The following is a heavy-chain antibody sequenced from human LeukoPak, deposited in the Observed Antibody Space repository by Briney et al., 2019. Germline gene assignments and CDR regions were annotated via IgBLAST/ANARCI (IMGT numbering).Heavy chain of an antibody. CDR2: INPKSGGA. Sequence: ASVTVSCKASGYTFIGYYIYWVRQAPGQGLELMGWINPKSGGANYAQKFHGRDTMTRDTSTNTAYLELSGLRFDNTAVYYCARMLPQWLPYYHGMDVWGQGTTVTVSS. D-gene: IGHD6-19*01. CDR3: ARMLPQWLPYYHGMDV. J-gene: IGHJ6*02. V-gene: IGHV1-2*02. CDR1: GYTFIGYY.